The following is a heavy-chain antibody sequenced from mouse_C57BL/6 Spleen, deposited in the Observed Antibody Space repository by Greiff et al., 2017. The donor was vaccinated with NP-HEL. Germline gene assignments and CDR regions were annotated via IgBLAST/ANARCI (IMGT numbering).Heavy chain of an antibody. J-gene: IGHJ2*01. D-gene: IGHD2-4*01. CDR1: GYTFTDHT. V-gene: IGHV1-78*01. Sequence: QVQLQQSDAELVKPGASVKISCKVSGYTFTDHTIHWMKQRPEQGLEWIGYIYPRDGSTKYNEKFKGKAKLTADKSSSTAYMQLNSLTSEDTAIYFCARGRLPGPFDYWDQGTTLTVSS. CDR2: IYPRDGST. CDR3: ARGRLPGPFDY.